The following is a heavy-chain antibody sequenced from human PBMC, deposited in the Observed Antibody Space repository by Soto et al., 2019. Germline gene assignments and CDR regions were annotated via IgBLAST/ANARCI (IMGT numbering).Heavy chain of an antibody. Sequence: EVPLLESGGGLVQPGGSLTLSCAASGVTLSMYAVTWVRQAPGKGLEWVSSISDSGDRTYYTDSVKGRFTVSRDTSNNTVYLQMRSLRGEDTAVYYCAKEVEGDWFDFDFWGQGTLVTVSS. J-gene: IGHJ4*02. D-gene: IGHD3-9*01. CDR1: GVTLSMYA. CDR2: ISDSGDRT. CDR3: AKEVEGDWFDFDF. V-gene: IGHV3-23*01.